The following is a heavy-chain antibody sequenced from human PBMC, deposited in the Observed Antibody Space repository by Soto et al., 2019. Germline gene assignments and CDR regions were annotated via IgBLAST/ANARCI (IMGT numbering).Heavy chain of an antibody. CDR3: AGTLYGANVDY. D-gene: IGHD4-17*01. CDR2: LHPNSGNT. V-gene: IGHV1-8*01. CDR1: GYTFTSYA. Sequence: QVQLVQSVAEVKKTGASVKVSCKASGYTFTSYAINLVRQATGQGLEGMGWLHPNSGNTGDAQKFQGRVTMTRNTSISRDSMEMSSLRDEDTAVSYCAGTLYGANVDYWGHGTMVTVAS. J-gene: IGHJ4*01.